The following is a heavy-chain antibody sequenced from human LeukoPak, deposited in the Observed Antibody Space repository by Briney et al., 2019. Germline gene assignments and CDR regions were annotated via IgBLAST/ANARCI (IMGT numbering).Heavy chain of an antibody. J-gene: IGHJ5*02. Sequence: SETLSLTCTVSGYSISSGYYWGWIRQPPGKGLEWIGSIYHSGSTYYNPSLKSRVTISVDTSKNQFSLKLSSVTAAATAVYYCARDEQQEDWFDPWGQGTLVTVSS. V-gene: IGHV4-38-2*02. CDR2: IYHSGST. D-gene: IGHD6-13*01. CDR3: ARDEQQEDWFDP. CDR1: GYSISSGYY.